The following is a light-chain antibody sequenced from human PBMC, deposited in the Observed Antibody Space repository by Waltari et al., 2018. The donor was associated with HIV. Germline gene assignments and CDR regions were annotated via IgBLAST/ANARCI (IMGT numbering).Light chain of an antibody. CDR3: SSYTGSSTVV. J-gene: IGLJ2*01. CDR2: EVS. Sequence: QSALTQPASVSGSPGQSITISCTGTSSDVGGYNYVSWYQQHPGNAPKLMIYEVSNRPSGVSNRFSGSKAGNTASLTISGLQAEDEAEYYCSSYTGSSTVVFGGGTKLTVL. V-gene: IGLV2-14*01. CDR1: SSDVGGYNY.